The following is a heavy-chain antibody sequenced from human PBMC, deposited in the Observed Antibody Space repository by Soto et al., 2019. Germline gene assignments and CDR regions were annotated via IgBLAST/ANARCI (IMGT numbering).Heavy chain of an antibody. D-gene: IGHD6-13*01. CDR1: GFTFSDYY. Sequence: GGSLRLSCAASGFTFSDYYMSWIRQAPGKGLEWVSYISSSSSYTNYADSVKGRFTISRDNAKNSLYLQMNSLRAEDTAVYYCARVGIAAAGGWFDPWGQGTLVTVSS. V-gene: IGHV3-11*05. CDR3: ARVGIAAAGGWFDP. CDR2: ISSSSSYT. J-gene: IGHJ5*02.